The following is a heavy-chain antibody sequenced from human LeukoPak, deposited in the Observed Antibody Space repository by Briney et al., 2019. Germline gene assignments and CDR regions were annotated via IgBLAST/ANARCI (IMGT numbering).Heavy chain of an antibody. V-gene: IGHV3-66*04. D-gene: IGHD3/OR15-3a*01. CDR3: AKPPRSWTPFDY. Sequence: GGSLILSCAASGFTVSSNYMSWVRQAPGKGLEWVSVIYSGGSTYYADSVKGRFTISRDNSKSTLYLQMNSLRAEDTAVYYCAKPPRSWTPFDYWGQGTLVTVSS. J-gene: IGHJ4*02. CDR2: IYSGGST. CDR1: GFTVSSNY.